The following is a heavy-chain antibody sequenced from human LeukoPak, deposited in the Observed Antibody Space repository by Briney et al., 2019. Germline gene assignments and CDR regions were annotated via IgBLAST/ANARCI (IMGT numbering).Heavy chain of an antibody. J-gene: IGHJ3*02. Sequence: SETLSLTCTVSGGAINDYYWSWIRQPPGKGLEWIAYIHYSGTTNYNPSLKSRVTISLDTSKNQFSLKLSSVTAADTAVYYCTTRRPDAFDIWGQGTMVTVSS. CDR3: TTRRPDAFDI. CDR2: IHYSGTT. V-gene: IGHV4-59*01. CDR1: GGAINDYY.